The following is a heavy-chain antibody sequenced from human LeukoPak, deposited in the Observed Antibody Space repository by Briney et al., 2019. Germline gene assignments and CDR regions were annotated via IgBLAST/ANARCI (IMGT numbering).Heavy chain of an antibody. CDR3: SRDSTPAARFFHY. Sequence: AAVTVSFKASGYTLTSYGISWVRQAPGQGREGVGWISAYNGNTNYTQKLQGRGTITTETAKSTAYMEVRSLRSGSTAGDFWSRDSTPAARFFHYWAQGPLVPVSS. V-gene: IGHV1-18*01. CDR2: ISAYNGNT. J-gene: IGHJ4*02. D-gene: IGHD6-6*01. CDR1: GYTLTSYG.